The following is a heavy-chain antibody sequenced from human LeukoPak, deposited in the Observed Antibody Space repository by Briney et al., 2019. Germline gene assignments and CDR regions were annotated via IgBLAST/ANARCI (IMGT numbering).Heavy chain of an antibody. J-gene: IGHJ5*02. Sequence: SLRLSCAAXGFTFDXYAMHWVRQAPGKGLEWVSGISWNSGSIVYADSVKGRFTTSRDNAKNSLYLQMNSLRAEDTALYYCAKDFSSWYRRVNWFDPWGQGTLVTVSS. D-gene: IGHD6-13*01. CDR3: AKDFSSWYRRVNWFDP. V-gene: IGHV3-9*01. CDR1: GFTFDXYA. CDR2: ISWNSGSI.